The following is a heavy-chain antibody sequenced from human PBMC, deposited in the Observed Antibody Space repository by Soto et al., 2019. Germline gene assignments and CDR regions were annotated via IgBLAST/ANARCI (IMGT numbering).Heavy chain of an antibody. CDR1: GYTYTSYA. CDR3: ARLAWFGEYDHDY. Sequence: ASVKVSCKASGYTYTSYAMNWVRQAPGQGLEWMGWINTSTGNPTYAQGFTGRFVFSLDTSVSTAYLQICSLKAEDTAVYYCARLAWFGEYDHDYWGQGTLVTVSS. V-gene: IGHV7-4-1*01. CDR2: INTSTGNP. D-gene: IGHD3-10*01. J-gene: IGHJ4*02.